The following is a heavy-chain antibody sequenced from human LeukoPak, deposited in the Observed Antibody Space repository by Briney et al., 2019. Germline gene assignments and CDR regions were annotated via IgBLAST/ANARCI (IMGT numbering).Heavy chain of an antibody. V-gene: IGHV3-21*01. CDR3: ARDLMRFLEWVN. CDR2: VSSASSHV. CDR1: GFSFSTYA. Sequence: GESLRLSCVASGFSFSTYAMNWVRQAPGKGPEWVSYVSSASSHVYYADSVKGRFIISRDNAKNSLNLQMNSLRAEDTAVYYCARDLMRFLEWVNWGQGTLVTVSS. J-gene: IGHJ4*02. D-gene: IGHD3-3*01.